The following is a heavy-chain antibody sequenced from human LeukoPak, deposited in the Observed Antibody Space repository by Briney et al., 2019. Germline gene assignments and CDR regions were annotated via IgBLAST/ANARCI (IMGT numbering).Heavy chain of an antibody. J-gene: IGHJ4*02. CDR1: GGSISSSSYY. Sequence: PSETLSLTCTVSGGSISSSSYYWGWIRQPPGKGLEWIGSIYYSGCTYYNPSLKSRVTISVDTSKNQFSLKLSSVTAADTAVYYCARPSGYSYGPPFDYWGQGTLVTVSS. CDR3: ARPSGYSYGPPFDY. CDR2: IYYSGCT. D-gene: IGHD5-18*01. V-gene: IGHV4-39*01.